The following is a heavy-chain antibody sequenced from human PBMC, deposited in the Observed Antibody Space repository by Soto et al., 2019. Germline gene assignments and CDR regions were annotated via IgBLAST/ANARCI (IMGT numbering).Heavy chain of an antibody. CDR1: GGSFSGYY. CDR3: ARVAGALYYFDY. J-gene: IGHJ4*02. Sequence: SETLSLTCAVYGGSFSGYYWSWIRQPPGKGLEWIGYIYYSGSTNYNPSLKSRVTISVDTSKNQFSLKLSSVTAADTAVYYCARVAGALYYFDYWGQGTLVTVSS. V-gene: IGHV4-59*01. CDR2: IYYSGST. D-gene: IGHD1-26*01.